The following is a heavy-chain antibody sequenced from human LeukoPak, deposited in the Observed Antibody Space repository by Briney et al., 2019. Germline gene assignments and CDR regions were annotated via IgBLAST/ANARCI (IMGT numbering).Heavy chain of an antibody. CDR3: ARTYGSGTYYFDW. V-gene: IGHV4-38-2*01. J-gene: IGHJ4*02. CDR1: GYSISSGYY. CDR2: IYHSGAI. Sequence: PSETLSLTCAVSGYSISSGYYWGWIRQPPGKGLEWIGSIYHSGAIYYNPSLKSRVTISVDTSRNQFSLKLSSATAADTAVYYCARTYGSGTYYFDWWGQGISVTVSS. D-gene: IGHD3-10*01.